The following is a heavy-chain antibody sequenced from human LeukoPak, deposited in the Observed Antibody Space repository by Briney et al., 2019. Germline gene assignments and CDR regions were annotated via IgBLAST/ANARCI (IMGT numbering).Heavy chain of an antibody. V-gene: IGHV3-23*01. CDR3: AKDYGPKQLVFFDS. J-gene: IGHJ4*02. CDR2: ISENGGTT. CDR1: GFTFSSYS. Sequence: PGGSVRLSCAASGFTFSSYSMNWVRQAPGKGLEWVSGISENGGTTFYADSVKGRFTITRDNSKNTLYVQMNSLRGEDTAVYYCAKDYGPKQLVFFDSWGQGTLCTLSS. D-gene: IGHD6-13*01.